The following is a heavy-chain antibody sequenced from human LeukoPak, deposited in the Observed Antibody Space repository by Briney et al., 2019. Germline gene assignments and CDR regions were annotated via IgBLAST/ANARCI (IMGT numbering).Heavy chain of an antibody. J-gene: IGHJ6*03. CDR2: IYYSGSA. Sequence: KPSETLSLTCTVSGGSISSSSYYWGWIRQPPGKGLEWIGSIYYSGSAYYNPSLKRRVTISIDASKNQFSLKLRSVTAADTAVYYCARQPRYYYYYMDVWGKGTTVTVSS. V-gene: IGHV4-39*01. CDR3: ARQPRYYYYYMDV. CDR1: GGSISSSSYY.